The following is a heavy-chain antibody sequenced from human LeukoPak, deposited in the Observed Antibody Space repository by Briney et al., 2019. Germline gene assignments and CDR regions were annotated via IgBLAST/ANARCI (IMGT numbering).Heavy chain of an antibody. V-gene: IGHV4-4*07. CDR1: GGSIIDYY. J-gene: IGHJ3*02. D-gene: IGHD3-10*01. CDR3: AKSNGYGSVDI. Sequence: SETLSLTCTVSGGSIIDYYWSWIRQSAGKGLEWIGRIYTSGSTNYNPSLKSRVTISLDTSRNQFSLKLNSVTAADTAVYYCAKSNGYGSVDIWGQGTMVTVSS. CDR2: IYTSGST.